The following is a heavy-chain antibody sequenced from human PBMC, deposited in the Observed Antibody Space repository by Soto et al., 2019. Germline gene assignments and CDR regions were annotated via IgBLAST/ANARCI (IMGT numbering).Heavy chain of an antibody. CDR2: INQDGSNK. D-gene: IGHD2-21*01. Sequence: EVQVVESGGGLVQPGGSLRLSCAASGFTFGIHWMTWVRQVPGKGLEWVANINQDGSNKYYVESVKGRFIISRDNAKDSLYLKMNSLRVEDTAVYYCATSMRRTLDPWGQGTLVTVS. CDR3: ATSMRRTLDP. V-gene: IGHV3-7*01. CDR1: GFTFGIHW. J-gene: IGHJ5*02.